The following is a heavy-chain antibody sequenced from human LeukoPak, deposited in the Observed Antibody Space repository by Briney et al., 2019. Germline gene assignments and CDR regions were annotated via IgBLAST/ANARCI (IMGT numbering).Heavy chain of an antibody. V-gene: IGHV1-2*02. J-gene: IGHJ4*02. D-gene: IGHD3-3*02. CDR3: ARVRLADERAWAY. CDR2: ITPKSGDT. CDR1: GSTFSVFY. Sequence: ASVKVSFTASGSTFSVFYIHWVRQAPGQGLEYVGWITPKSGDTYSPQRFQGRVTMTRDASISTAYMELSSLRSDDTAVYFCARVRLADERAWAYWGQGTLVTVPS.